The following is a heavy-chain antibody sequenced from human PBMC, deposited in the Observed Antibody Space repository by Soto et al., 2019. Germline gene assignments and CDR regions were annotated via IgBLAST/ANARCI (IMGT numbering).Heavy chain of an antibody. Sequence: QVQLVESGGGVVQPGRSLRLSCAASGFTFSSYAMHWVRQAPGKGLEWVAVISYDGSNKYYADSVKGRFTISRDNSKNTLYLQMNSLRAEDTAVYYCARDINQWLATTLDYWGQGTLVTVSS. CDR2: ISYDGSNK. D-gene: IGHD6-19*01. V-gene: IGHV3-30-3*01. J-gene: IGHJ4*02. CDR1: GFTFSSYA. CDR3: ARDINQWLATTLDY.